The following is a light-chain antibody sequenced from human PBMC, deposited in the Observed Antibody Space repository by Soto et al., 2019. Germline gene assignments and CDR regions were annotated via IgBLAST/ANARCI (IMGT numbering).Light chain of an antibody. V-gene: IGKV3-20*01. J-gene: IGKJ1*01. Sequence: EIVLTQSPGTLSLSPGERATLSCRASQSVSSSDLAWYQQKPGQAPRLLIYGASSRATGIPDRFSGSRSVTHFTLIISKLEPKDYGVYSCQQYGSSPCTLGKGTKVEIK. CDR3: QQYGSSPCT. CDR1: QSVSSSD. CDR2: GAS.